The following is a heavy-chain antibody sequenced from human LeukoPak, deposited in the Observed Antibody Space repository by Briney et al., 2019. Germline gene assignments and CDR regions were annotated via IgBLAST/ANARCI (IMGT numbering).Heavy chain of an antibody. J-gene: IGHJ4*02. CDR1: GVSFSGYY. Sequence: SETLSLTCAVYGVSFSGYYWSWIRQPPGKGLEWIGEINHSGSANYNPSLKSRVTISVDTSKNQSSLTLSSVIAADTAVYYCAGAQWLAYFDYWGQGTLVTVSS. CDR3: AGAQWLAYFDY. V-gene: IGHV4-34*01. CDR2: INHSGSA. D-gene: IGHD6-19*01.